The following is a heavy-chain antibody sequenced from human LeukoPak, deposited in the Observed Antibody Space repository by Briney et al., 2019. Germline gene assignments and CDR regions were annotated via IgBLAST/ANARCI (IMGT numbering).Heavy chain of an antibody. CDR2: LDPVSGDT. Sequence: WASVKVSCKASGYTFTSYYMHWVRQAPGQGLEWMGWLDPVSGDTNSVQKFQGRVTMTRNTSISTAYMELSSLRSEDTAVYYCARGSFRSEMATIFVSDLDYWGQGTLVTVSS. CDR1: GYTFTSYY. D-gene: IGHD5-24*01. CDR3: ARGSFRSEMATIFVSDLDY. V-gene: IGHV1-2*02. J-gene: IGHJ4*02.